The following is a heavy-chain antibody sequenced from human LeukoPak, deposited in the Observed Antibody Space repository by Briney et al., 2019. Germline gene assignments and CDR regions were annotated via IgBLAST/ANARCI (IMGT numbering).Heavy chain of an antibody. D-gene: IGHD3-22*01. CDR1: GYTFTSYY. J-gene: IGHJ4*02. V-gene: IGHV1-46*01. CDR2: INPSGGST. CDR3: ARDYYDSSGYSIFDY. Sequence: GASVKVSCKASGYTFTSYYMHWVRQAPGQGLEWMGIINPSGGSTSYAQKFQGRVTMTRDTSTSTVYMELSSLGSEDTAVYYCARDYYDSSGYSIFDYWGQGTLVTVSS.